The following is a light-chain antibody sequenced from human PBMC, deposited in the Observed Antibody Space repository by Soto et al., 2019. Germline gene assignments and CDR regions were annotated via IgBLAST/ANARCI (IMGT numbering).Light chain of an antibody. V-gene: IGKV3-20*01. CDR2: GAC. CDR3: QQYGSSPWT. Sequence: EIVLTQSTGNLSLSPGERATLSCRASQSVSSSYLAWYQQKHGQAPRLLIYGACSRATGIPDRFSGSGSGTDFTLTISRLEPEDFAVYYCQQYGSSPWTFGQGTKVEIK. J-gene: IGKJ1*01. CDR1: QSVSSSY.